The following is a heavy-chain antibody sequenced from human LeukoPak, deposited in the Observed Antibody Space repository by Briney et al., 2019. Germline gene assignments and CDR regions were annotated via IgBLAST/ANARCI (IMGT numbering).Heavy chain of an antibody. Sequence: PGRSLRLSCAASGFTFSSYAMHWVRQAPGKGLEWVAVISYDGSNEYYPDSVKGRFTISRDNSKNMLYLQMNSLSTKDTAVYYCARAAGGYSYGLIDAFDIWGQGTMVTVSS. D-gene: IGHD5-18*01. CDR2: ISYDGSNE. J-gene: IGHJ3*02. V-gene: IGHV3-30-3*01. CDR3: ARAAGGYSYGLIDAFDI. CDR1: GFTFSSYA.